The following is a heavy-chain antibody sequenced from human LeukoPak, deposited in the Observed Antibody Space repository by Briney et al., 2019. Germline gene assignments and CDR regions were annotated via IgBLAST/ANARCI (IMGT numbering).Heavy chain of an antibody. Sequence: ASVKVSCKASGYTFTSYGISWVRQAPGQGLEWVGWISAYNGNTNYAQKLQGRVTMTTDTSTSTAYMELRSLRSDDTAVYYCARAWGVSIVVVTATIFDYWGQGTLVTVSS. D-gene: IGHD2-21*02. V-gene: IGHV1-18*01. CDR1: GYTFTSYG. J-gene: IGHJ4*02. CDR2: ISAYNGNT. CDR3: ARAWGVSIVVVTATIFDY.